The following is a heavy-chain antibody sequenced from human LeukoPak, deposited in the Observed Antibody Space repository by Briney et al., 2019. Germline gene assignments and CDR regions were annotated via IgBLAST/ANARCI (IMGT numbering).Heavy chain of an antibody. Sequence: ASVKVSCKVSGYTLTELSMHWVRQAPGKGLEWMGGFDPEDGETISAQKFQGRVTMTEDTSTDTACMELSSLRSGDTAVYYCAAGMGAHAFDIWGQGTMVTVSS. J-gene: IGHJ3*02. CDR1: GYTLTELS. CDR3: AAGMGAHAFDI. CDR2: FDPEDGET. V-gene: IGHV1-24*01. D-gene: IGHD1-26*01.